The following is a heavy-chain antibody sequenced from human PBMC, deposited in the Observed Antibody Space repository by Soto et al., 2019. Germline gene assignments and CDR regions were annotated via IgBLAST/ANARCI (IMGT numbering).Heavy chain of an antibody. CDR3: AKAHTYFYDSTNLHLDS. CDR2: ISDSGSNT. Sequence: QPGGSLRLSCAASGFTFRNYAMNWVRQAPGKGLEWVSTISDSGSNTYSADSVRGRFTISRDNSKNTLFLQMISLRAEDTAVYYCAKAHTYFYDSTNLHLDSWGQGTQVTVSS. J-gene: IGHJ4*02. CDR1: GFTFRNYA. V-gene: IGHV3-23*01. D-gene: IGHD3-22*01.